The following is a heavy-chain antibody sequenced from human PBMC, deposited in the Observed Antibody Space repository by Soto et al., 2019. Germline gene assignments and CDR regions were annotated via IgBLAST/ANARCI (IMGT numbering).Heavy chain of an antibody. Sequence: SGPTLVNPTQTLTLTCPFSGFSLSTSGMCVSWIRQPPGKALEWLAHIDWDDDKYYSTSLKTRLTISKDTSKNQVVLTMTNMDPVDTATYYCARMARVTTYYYYGMDVWGQGTTVTVSS. CDR1: GFSLSTSGMC. CDR2: IDWDDDK. J-gene: IGHJ6*02. CDR3: ARMARVTTYYYYGMDV. D-gene: IGHD2-21*02. V-gene: IGHV2-70*01.